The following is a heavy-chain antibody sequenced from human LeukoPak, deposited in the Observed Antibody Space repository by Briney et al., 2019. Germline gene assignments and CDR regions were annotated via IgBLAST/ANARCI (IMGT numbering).Heavy chain of an antibody. V-gene: IGHV1-69*05. J-gene: IGHJ5*02. Sequence: GASVEVSCKASGGTFSSYAISWVRQAPGQGLEWMGGIIPIFGTANYAQKFQGRVTITTDESTSTAYMELSSLRSEDTAVYYCARGPPPYCTNGVCYGGNWFDPWGQGTLVTVSS. CDR2: IIPIFGTA. CDR1: GGTFSSYA. CDR3: ARGPPPYCTNGVCYGGNWFDP. D-gene: IGHD2-8*01.